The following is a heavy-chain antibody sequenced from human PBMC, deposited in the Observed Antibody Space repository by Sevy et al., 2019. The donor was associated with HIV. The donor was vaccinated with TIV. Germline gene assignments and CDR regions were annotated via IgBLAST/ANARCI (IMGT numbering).Heavy chain of an antibody. Sequence: GGSLRHSCIASGFSFRSYWMTWVRQAPGKGLEWVANIYQDGSEKYYVDSVKGRFTISRDNTKNSLYLQMNSLRAEDTAVYYCAREGSYGDYRLPYYYGMDVWGQGTTVTVSS. J-gene: IGHJ6*02. V-gene: IGHV3-7*01. CDR1: GFSFRSYW. D-gene: IGHD4-17*01. CDR2: IYQDGSEK. CDR3: AREGSYGDYRLPYYYGMDV.